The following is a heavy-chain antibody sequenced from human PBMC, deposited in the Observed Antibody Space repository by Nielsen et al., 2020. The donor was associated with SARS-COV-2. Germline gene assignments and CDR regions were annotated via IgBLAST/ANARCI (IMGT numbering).Heavy chain of an antibody. D-gene: IGHD3-22*01. CDR2: IYHSGST. J-gene: IGHJ1*01. CDR3: ARVERVTMIVVVMQGYFQH. Sequence: WIRQPPGKGLEWIGSIYHSGSTYYNPPLKSRVTISVDTSKNQFSLKLSSVTAADTAVYYCARVERVTMIVVVMQGYFQHWGQGTLVTVSS. V-gene: IGHV4-38-2*02.